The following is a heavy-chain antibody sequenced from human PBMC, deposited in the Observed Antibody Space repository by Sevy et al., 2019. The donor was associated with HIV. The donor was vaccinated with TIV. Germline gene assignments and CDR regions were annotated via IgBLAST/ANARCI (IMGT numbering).Heavy chain of an antibody. V-gene: IGHV3-21*01. D-gene: IGHD6-13*01. Sequence: GGSLRLSCAASGFTFSSYSMNWVRQAPGKGLEWVSSISSSSSYIYYADSVKGRLTISRDNAKNSLYLQMNSLGAEDTAVYYCARDPHSSSWPYYFDYWGQGTLVTVSS. CDR3: ARDPHSSSWPYYFDY. J-gene: IGHJ4*02. CDR2: ISSSSSYI. CDR1: GFTFSSYS.